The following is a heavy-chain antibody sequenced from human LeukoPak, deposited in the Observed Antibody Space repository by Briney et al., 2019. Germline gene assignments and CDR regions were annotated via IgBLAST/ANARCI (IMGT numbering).Heavy chain of an antibody. Sequence: SETLSLTCAVYGGSFSGYYWSWIRQPPGKGLEWIGEINHSGSTNYNPSLKSRVTISVDTSKNQFSLKLGSVTAADTAVYYCARGLYCSSTSCRRFDPWGQGTLVTVSS. J-gene: IGHJ5*02. CDR1: GGSFSGYY. CDR2: INHSGST. CDR3: ARGLYCSSTSCRRFDP. V-gene: IGHV4-34*01. D-gene: IGHD2-2*01.